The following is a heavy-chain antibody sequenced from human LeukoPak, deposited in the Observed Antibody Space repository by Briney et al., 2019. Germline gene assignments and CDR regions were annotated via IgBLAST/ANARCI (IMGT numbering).Heavy chain of an antibody. CDR2: IYPGDSHT. D-gene: IGHD6-6*01. Sequence: GESLKISCKGSGYSFPNYWIGWVRQMPGKGLEWMGIIYPGDSHTRYSPSFQDQVTISVDKSISTAYLQWSSLKASDTAIFYRARAPYAYTSPATLGSSNCFDPWGQGSLVTVSS. V-gene: IGHV5-51*01. CDR3: ARAPYAYTSPATLGSSNCFDP. CDR1: GYSFPNYW. J-gene: IGHJ5*02.